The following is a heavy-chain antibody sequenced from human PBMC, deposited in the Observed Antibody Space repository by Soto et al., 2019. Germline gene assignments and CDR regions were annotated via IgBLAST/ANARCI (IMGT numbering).Heavy chain of an antibody. Sequence: QVQLQQWGAGLLKPSETLSLTCAVSGGSFSGYYWSWIRQPPGQGLEWMWEITHSGRTNYNPSLKSRVTISVDTSKHQFSLKLSSVTAADTAVDFCARARDGATRVPAVWGQGTTVTVSS. CDR2: ITHSGRT. V-gene: IGHV4-34*01. CDR1: GGSFSGYY. CDR3: ARARDGATRVPAV. J-gene: IGHJ6*02. D-gene: IGHD1-26*01.